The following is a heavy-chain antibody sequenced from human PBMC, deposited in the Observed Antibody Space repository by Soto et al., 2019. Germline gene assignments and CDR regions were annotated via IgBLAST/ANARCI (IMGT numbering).Heavy chain of an antibody. J-gene: IGHJ5*02. CDR2: MYYTGTT. D-gene: IGHD3-9*01. Sequence: PSETLSLTCSVSGDSISSDYWSWIRQPPGKGLEWIGYMYYTGTTNYNPALRSRVTISLDTSKKQFSLKLSSVTAADTAVYYCAMLGYDILTCYYSGCSDPWGQGTLVTVSS. V-gene: IGHV4-59*01. CDR3: AMLGYDILTCYYSGCSDP. CDR1: GDSISSDY.